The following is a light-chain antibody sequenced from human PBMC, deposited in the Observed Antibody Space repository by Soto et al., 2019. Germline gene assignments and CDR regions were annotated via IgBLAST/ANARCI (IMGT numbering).Light chain of an antibody. CDR1: QNVKTR. V-gene: IGKV3-15*01. CDR2: DAF. Sequence: EKVMTQSPATLSVSPGERATLSCRASQNVKTRLAWYQQKPGQAPRLLIFDAFTRAAGIPASFSGSASGTDFTLTISSPQSEDSAVYYCQQYDEWPLTFGGGTKVEIK. CDR3: QQYDEWPLT. J-gene: IGKJ4*01.